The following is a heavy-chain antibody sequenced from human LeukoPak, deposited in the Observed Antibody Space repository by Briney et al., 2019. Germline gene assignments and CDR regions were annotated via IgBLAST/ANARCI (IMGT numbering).Heavy chain of an antibody. CDR2: TYYRCKWYN. CDR3: ARDGDSSGSFDY. Sequence: SQTLSLTCAISGDSVSSNSAAWSWIRQSPSRGLEWLGRTYYRCKWYNDYAVSVKSRITINPDTSKNQFSLQLNSVTPEDTAVYYCARDGDSSGSFDYWGQGTLVTVAS. D-gene: IGHD6-19*01. V-gene: IGHV6-1*01. J-gene: IGHJ4*02. CDR1: GDSVSSNSAA.